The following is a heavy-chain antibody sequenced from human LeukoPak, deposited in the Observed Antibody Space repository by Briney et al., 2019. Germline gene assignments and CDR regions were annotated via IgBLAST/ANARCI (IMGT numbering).Heavy chain of an antibody. CDR3: AKDQYYYGSGSPDY. CDR2: ISGNGGST. J-gene: IGHJ4*02. Sequence: GGSLRLSCAASGFTFSNYAMSWVRQAPGKGLEWVSTISGNGGSTYYADSVKGRFTISRDNSKNTLFLQMNNLRAEDTAVYYCAKDQYYYGSGSPDYWGQGTLVTVSS. D-gene: IGHD3-10*01. V-gene: IGHV3-23*01. CDR1: GFTFSNYA.